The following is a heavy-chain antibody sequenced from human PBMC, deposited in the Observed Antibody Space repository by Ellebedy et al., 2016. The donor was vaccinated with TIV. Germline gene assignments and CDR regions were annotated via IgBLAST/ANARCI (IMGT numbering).Heavy chain of an antibody. CDR2: IWFDGSHK. CDR1: GFTFSSYG. V-gene: IGHV3-33*06. Sequence: PGGSLRLSCAASGFTFSSYGMHWVRQAPDKGLEWGAVIWFDGSHKYCVDSVKGRFTISRDNSKNTLYLQMSSLRADDTAIYYCAKDRSPTMIALDFWGQGTLVTVSS. CDR3: AKDRSPTMIALDF. D-gene: IGHD3-22*01. J-gene: IGHJ4*02.